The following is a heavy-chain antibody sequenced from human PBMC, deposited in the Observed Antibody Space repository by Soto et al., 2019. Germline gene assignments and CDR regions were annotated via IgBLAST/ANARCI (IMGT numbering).Heavy chain of an antibody. D-gene: IGHD4-17*01. CDR1: GGSISSGGYS. J-gene: IGHJ4*02. CDR3: ARGRGGDYGSRYFDY. CDR2: IYHSGST. Sequence: TSETLSLTCAVSGGSISSGGYSWSWIRQPPGKGLEWIGYIYHSGSTYYNPSLKSRVTISVDRSKNQFSLKLSSVTAADTAVYYCARGRGGDYGSRYFDYWGQGTLVTVSS. V-gene: IGHV4-30-2*01.